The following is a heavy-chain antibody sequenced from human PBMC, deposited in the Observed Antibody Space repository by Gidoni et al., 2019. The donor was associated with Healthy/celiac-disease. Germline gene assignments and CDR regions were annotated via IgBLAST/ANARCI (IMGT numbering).Heavy chain of an antibody. CDR1: AGTFSSYA. CDR3: ASEESMTTVTTFRF. V-gene: IGHV1-69*01. CDR2: IIISFGTA. D-gene: IGHD4-17*01. J-gene: IGHJ4*02. Sequence: QMQRVQSGAEGKKPGSSVKVSCKASAGTFSSYALRRMRQAPGQGPESRGGIIISFGTANYEQKFQGRVTITADEATSKTYMELRSLRSEDTAVYYCASEESMTTVTTFRFWGQGTLVTVSS.